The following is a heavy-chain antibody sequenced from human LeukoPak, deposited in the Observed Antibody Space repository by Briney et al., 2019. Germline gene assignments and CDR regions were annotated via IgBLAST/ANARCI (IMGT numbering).Heavy chain of an antibody. V-gene: IGHV3-30-3*01. CDR2: ISYDGSNK. CDR3: ARGSPLYDFWSGYVIDY. J-gene: IGHJ4*02. Sequence: GGSLRLSCAASGFTFSSYAMHWVRQAPGKGLEWVAVISYDGSNKYYADSVKGRFTISRDNSKNTLYLQMNSLRAEDTAVYYCARGSPLYDFWSGYVIDYWGQGTLVTVSS. D-gene: IGHD3-3*01. CDR1: GFTFSSYA.